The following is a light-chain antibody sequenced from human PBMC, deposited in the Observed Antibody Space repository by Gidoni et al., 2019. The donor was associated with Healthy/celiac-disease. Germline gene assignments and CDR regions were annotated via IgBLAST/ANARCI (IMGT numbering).Light chain of an antibody. CDR2: WAS. V-gene: IGKV4-1*01. J-gene: IGKJ1*01. CDR1: LSVLYSSNNKNY. CDR3: QQYYSTPLT. Sequence: DIVMTQTPDSLAVSLGERATINCKSSLSVLYSSNNKNYLSWYQQKPGQPPKLLIYWASTRESGVPDRFSGSGSGTDFTLTISSLQAEDVAFYYCQQYYSTPLTFGQGTKVEIK.